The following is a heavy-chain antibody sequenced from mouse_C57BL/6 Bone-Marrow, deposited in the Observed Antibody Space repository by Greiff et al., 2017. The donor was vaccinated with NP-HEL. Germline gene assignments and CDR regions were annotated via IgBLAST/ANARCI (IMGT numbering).Heavy chain of an antibody. CDR2: INPGSGGT. V-gene: IGHV1-54*01. Sequence: QVQLKESGAELVRPGTSVKVSCKASGYAFTNYLIEWVKQRPGQGLEWIGVINPGSGGTNYNEKFKGKATLTADKSSSTAYMQLSSLTSEDSAVYFCARELFAYWGQGTLVTVSA. J-gene: IGHJ3*01. CDR1: GYAFTNYL. CDR3: ARELFAY.